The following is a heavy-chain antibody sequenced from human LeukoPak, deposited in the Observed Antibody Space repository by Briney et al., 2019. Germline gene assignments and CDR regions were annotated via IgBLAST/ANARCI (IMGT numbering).Heavy chain of an antibody. D-gene: IGHD6-19*01. CDR3: ARTSGWYVHYFDY. CDR1: GGTFSSYA. CDR2: IIPIFGTA. J-gene: IGHJ4*02. Sequence: SGKVSCKASGGTFSSYAICWVRQASGQWLEWMGGIIPIFGTANYAQKFQGRVTITADESTSTAYMELSSLRSEDTAVYYCARTSGWYVHYFDYWGQGTLVTVSS. V-gene: IGHV1-69*13.